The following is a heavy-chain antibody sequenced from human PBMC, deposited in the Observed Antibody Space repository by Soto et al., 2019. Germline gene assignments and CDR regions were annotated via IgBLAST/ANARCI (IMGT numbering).Heavy chain of an antibody. Sequence: ASVKVSCKASGYTFTNYDFIWVRQAPGQGLEWMGWIIPHNGDTNYEQKLQGRVTMTTDTSTNTAYMELRSLRSDDTAVYYCARGMITGNYLAYWGQGTLVPVSS. V-gene: IGHV1-18*04. CDR3: ARGMITGNYLAY. J-gene: IGHJ4*02. CDR2: IIPHNGDT. D-gene: IGHD1-20*01. CDR1: GYTFTNYD.